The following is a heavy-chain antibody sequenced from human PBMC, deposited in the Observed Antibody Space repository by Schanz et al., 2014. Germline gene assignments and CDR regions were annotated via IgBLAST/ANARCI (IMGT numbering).Heavy chain of an antibody. Sequence: VQLEHSGAEVKKPGSSVKVSCKASGGTFSSFGINWVRQAPGQGLEWMGRIIPSLGLANYAQKFQGRVTITADKSTFTAYMDVSSLRSEDTAVYYCASSGAGYSSSWDFDYWGQGTLVTVSS. CDR3: ASSGAGYSSSWDFDY. V-gene: IGHV1-69*04. CDR2: IIPSLGLA. D-gene: IGHD6-13*01. J-gene: IGHJ4*02. CDR1: GGTFSSFG.